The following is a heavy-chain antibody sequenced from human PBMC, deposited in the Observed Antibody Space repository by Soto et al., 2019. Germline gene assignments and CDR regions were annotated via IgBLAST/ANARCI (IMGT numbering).Heavy chain of an antibody. CDR1: GFTFSSYD. CDR2: IGTAGDT. V-gene: IGHV3-13*01. J-gene: IGHJ3*02. Sequence: EVQLVESGGGLVQPGGSLRLSCVASGFTFSSYDMHWVRQATGKGLEWVSAIGTAGDTYYPGSVKGRFTISRENAKNSLYLQMNSLRAGDTAVYYCARGQRWLQWDAFDIWGQGTMVTVSS. CDR3: ARGQRWLQWDAFDI. D-gene: IGHD5-12*01.